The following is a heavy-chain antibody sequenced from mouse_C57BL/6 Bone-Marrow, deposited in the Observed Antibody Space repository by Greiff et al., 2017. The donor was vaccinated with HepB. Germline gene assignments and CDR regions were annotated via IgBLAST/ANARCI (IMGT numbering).Heavy chain of an antibody. D-gene: IGHD1-1*01. CDR1: GYTLPSYW. Sequence: VQLQQSGAELVKPGASVKMSCKASGYTLPSYWITWVKQRPGQGLEWIGDIYPGSGSTNYNEKFKSKATLTVDTSSSTAYMQLSSLTSEDSAVYYCARGPYYYFDYWGQGTTLTVSS. CDR3: ARGPYYYFDY. J-gene: IGHJ2*01. CDR2: IYPGSGST. V-gene: IGHV1-55*01.